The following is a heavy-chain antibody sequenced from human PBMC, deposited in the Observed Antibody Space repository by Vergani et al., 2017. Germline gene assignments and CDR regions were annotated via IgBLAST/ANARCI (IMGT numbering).Heavy chain of an antibody. Sequence: QVHSVESGGGVVQPGRSLTLFCVASGFSFRGHGMHWVRPAAGKGRGGVAMLSYDGDRRDYGDFAKGRFTISRDSYKTVYLQMNSLRVEDTAMYFCAKDVYYSTAWPHVDSRGQGTLVTVSS. CDR1: GFSFRGHG. J-gene: IGHJ4*02. V-gene: IGHV3-30*18. D-gene: IGHD4-11*01. CDR2: LSYDGDRR. CDR3: AKDVYYSTAWPHVDS.